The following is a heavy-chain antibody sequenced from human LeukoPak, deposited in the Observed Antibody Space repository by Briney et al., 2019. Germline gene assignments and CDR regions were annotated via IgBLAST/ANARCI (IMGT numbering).Heavy chain of an antibody. D-gene: IGHD2-15*01. J-gene: IGHJ3*02. CDR2: INSDGSST. Sequence: PGGSLRLSCAASGFTFSSYWMHWVRQAPGKGLVWFSRINSDGSSTTYADSVKGRFTISRDNAKNTLYLQMNSLRAEDTAVYYCARVDLVVAATYHAFDIWGQGTMVTVSS. CDR1: GFTFSSYW. CDR3: ARVDLVVAATYHAFDI. V-gene: IGHV3-74*01.